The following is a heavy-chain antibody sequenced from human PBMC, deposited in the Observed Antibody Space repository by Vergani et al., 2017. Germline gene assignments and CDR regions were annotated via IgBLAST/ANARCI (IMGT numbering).Heavy chain of an antibody. CDR2: ISGSGGST. V-gene: IGHV3-23*01. CDR1: GFTFSSYS. Sequence: EVQLLESGGGLVQPGGSLRLSCAASGFTFSSYSMSWVRPAPGKGLEWVSAISGSGGSTYYADSVKGRFTIYRDNSKNTLYLQMNSLRAEDTAVYYCAKDIRMSVAAFDIWGQGTMVTVSS. D-gene: IGHD3-16*01. J-gene: IGHJ3*02. CDR3: AKDIRMSVAAFDI.